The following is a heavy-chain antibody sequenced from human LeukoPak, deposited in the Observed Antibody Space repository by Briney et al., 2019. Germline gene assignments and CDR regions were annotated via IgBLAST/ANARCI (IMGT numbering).Heavy chain of an antibody. CDR2: IPSSSYT. CDR1: GFTFSDYY. CDR3: ARATYYYGSGSSPLANAFDI. V-gene: IGHV3-11*05. D-gene: IGHD3-10*01. J-gene: IGHJ3*02. Sequence: GGSLRLSCAASGFTFSDYYMSWIRQAPGKGLEWVSYIPSSSYTNYADSVKGRFTISRDNAKNSLYLQMNSLRAEDTALYYCARATYYYGSGSSPLANAFDIWGQGTRVTVSS.